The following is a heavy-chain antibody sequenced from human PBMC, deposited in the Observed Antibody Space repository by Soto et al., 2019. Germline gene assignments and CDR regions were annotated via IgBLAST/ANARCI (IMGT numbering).Heavy chain of an antibody. V-gene: IGHV1-69*13. J-gene: IGHJ4*02. Sequence: SVKVSCKASGGTFSSYAISWVRQAPGQGLEWMGGIIPIFGTANYAQKFQGRVTITADESTSTANMELSSLRSEDTAVYYCARQARGYYYFDYWGQGTLVTVSS. CDR3: ARQARGYYYFDY. CDR1: GGTFSSYA. CDR2: IIPIFGTA. D-gene: IGHD1-26*01.